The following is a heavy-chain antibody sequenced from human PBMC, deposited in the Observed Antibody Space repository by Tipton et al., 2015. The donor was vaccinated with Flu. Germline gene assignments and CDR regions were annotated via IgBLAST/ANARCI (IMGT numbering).Heavy chain of an antibody. Sequence: LRLSCTVSGGSLSSYYWGWIRQPAGKGLEWIGRIYTSGGTKFNPSLRGRLTMSVDASKKEFSLKLSSVTAADTAVYYCARGSGSGTFMIFDFWGQGTLVTVSS. V-gene: IGHV4-4*07. CDR2: IYTSGGT. CDR1: GGSLSSYY. CDR3: ARGSGSGTFMIFDF. D-gene: IGHD3-10*01. J-gene: IGHJ4*02.